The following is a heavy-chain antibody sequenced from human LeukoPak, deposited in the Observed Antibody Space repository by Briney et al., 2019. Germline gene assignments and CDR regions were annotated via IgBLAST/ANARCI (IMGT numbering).Heavy chain of an antibody. J-gene: IGHJ3*02. D-gene: IGHD5-24*01. Sequence: GSLRLSCAASGFTFSTFAMTWVRQAPGKGLEWVSSISGTTGSTYYADSVKGRFTISRDISKNTLYLQMNSLRAEDTAIYYCVKDTERVTIGALDIWGQGTVVTVSS. CDR3: VKDTERVTIGALDI. CDR1: GFTFSTFA. V-gene: IGHV3-23*01. CDR2: ISGTTGST.